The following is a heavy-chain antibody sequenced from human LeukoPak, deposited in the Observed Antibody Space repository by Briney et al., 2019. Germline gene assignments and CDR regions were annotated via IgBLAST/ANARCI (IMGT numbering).Heavy chain of an antibody. CDR1: GGSISTNY. CDR2: IYYSGST. V-gene: IGHV4-59*01. Sequence: PSETLSLTCNVSGGSISTNYWAWIRQPPGKGLEWIGYIYYSGSTNYNPSLKSRVTISVDTSKNQFSLKLSSVTAADTAVYYCARDRGYSYGYGYWGQGTLVTVSS. D-gene: IGHD5-18*01. CDR3: ARDRGYSYGYGY. J-gene: IGHJ4*02.